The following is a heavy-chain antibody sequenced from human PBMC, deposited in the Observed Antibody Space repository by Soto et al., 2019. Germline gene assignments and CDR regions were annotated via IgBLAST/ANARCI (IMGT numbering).Heavy chain of an antibody. J-gene: IGHJ4*02. CDR1: GFTFSSYA. V-gene: IGHV3-23*01. D-gene: IGHD2-2*01. Sequence: GGSLRLSCAASGFTFSSYAMSWVRQAPGKGLEWVSAISGSGGSTYYADSVKGRFTISRDNSKNTLYLQMNSLRAEDTAVYYCAKEAYCSSTSCYYFDYWGQGTLVTVSS. CDR3: AKEAYCSSTSCYYFDY. CDR2: ISGSGGST.